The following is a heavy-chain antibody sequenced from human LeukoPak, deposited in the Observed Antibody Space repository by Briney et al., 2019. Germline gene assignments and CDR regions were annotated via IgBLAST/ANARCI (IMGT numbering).Heavy chain of an antibody. Sequence: GGSLRLSCAASGFTFSRYAMSGVRQAPGKGLEWVSGISGSGGSTYHADSVKGRSTISRDNSKNTLYLQMNSLRAEDTAVYYCAKVSTSSSKGHYWGQGTLVTVSS. CDR1: GFTFSRYA. J-gene: IGHJ4*02. CDR2: ISGSGGST. V-gene: IGHV3-23*01. CDR3: AKVSTSSSKGHY. D-gene: IGHD2-2*01.